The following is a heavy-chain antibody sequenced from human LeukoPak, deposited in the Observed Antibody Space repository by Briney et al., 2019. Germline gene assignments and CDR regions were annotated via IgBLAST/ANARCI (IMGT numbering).Heavy chain of an antibody. Sequence: ASVKVSCKASGYTSTGYYMHWVRQAPGQGLEWMGWINPNSGGTNYAQKFQGRVTMTRDTSISTAYMELSRLRSDDTAVYYCARDLGYSYGYMLFYWGQGTLVTVSS. V-gene: IGHV1-2*02. CDR2: INPNSGGT. CDR3: ARDLGYSYGYMLFY. J-gene: IGHJ4*02. CDR1: GYTSTGYY. D-gene: IGHD5-18*01.